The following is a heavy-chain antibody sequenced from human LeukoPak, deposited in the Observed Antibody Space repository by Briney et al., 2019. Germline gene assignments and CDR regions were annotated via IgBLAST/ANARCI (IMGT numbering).Heavy chain of an antibody. J-gene: IGHJ4*02. CDR1: GGTFSSYA. V-gene: IGHV1-69*13. CDR3: ARVIEYSSSDFDY. Sequence: GASVKVSCKASGGTFSSYAISWVRQAPGQGLEWMGGIIPIFGTANYAQKFQGRVTITADESTSTAYMELSSLRSEDTAVYYCARVIEYSSSDFDYWGQGTLVTVSS. CDR2: IIPIFGTA. D-gene: IGHD6-6*01.